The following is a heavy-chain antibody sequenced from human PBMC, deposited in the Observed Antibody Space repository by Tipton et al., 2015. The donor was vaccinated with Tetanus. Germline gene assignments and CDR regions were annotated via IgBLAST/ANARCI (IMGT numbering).Heavy chain of an antibody. V-gene: IGHV4-59*01. CDR2: INSGST. J-gene: IGHJ3*02. CDR3: ARDELFFSGGEDHAAFDI. CDR1: GDSISSYY. Sequence: LRLSCTVSGDSISSYYWNWIRQSPVKGLEWIGYINSGSTHYNPSLKSRVTISVDTSKNQFSLKLTSVTTADTAVYFCARDELFFSGGEDHAAFDIWGQGTLVTVS. D-gene: IGHD3-10*01.